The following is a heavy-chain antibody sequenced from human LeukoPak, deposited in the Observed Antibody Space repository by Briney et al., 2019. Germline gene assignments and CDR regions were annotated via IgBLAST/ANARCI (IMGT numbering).Heavy chain of an antibody. CDR3: AREGFIAVAINDAFDI. CDR1: GDSVSSKSAV. D-gene: IGHD6-19*01. Sequence: SQTLSLTCAISGDSVSSKSAVWNWIRQSPSRGLEWLGRTYYRSKYYNDYAISVKSRITINPDTSKNQSSLQLNSVTPEDTAVYYCAREGFIAVAINDAFDIWGQGTMVTVSS. V-gene: IGHV6-1*01. CDR2: TYYRSKYYN. J-gene: IGHJ3*02.